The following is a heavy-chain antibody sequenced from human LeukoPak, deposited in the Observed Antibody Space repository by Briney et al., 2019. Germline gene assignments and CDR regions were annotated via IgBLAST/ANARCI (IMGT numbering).Heavy chain of an antibody. CDR3: ARGSPSRYNYDSSGYYGGYFDY. CDR1: GYTFTTYG. Sequence: ASVKVSCKASGYTFTTYGISWVRQAPGQGLEWMGWISAYNGKTYYAQKLQGRVTMTTDTSTSTAYMELRSLRSDDTAVHYCARGSPSRYNYDSSGYYGGYFDYWGQGTPVTVSS. V-gene: IGHV1-18*01. D-gene: IGHD3-22*01. CDR2: ISAYNGKT. J-gene: IGHJ4*02.